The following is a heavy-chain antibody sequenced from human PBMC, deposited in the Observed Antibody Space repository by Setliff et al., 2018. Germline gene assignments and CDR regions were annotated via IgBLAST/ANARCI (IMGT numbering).Heavy chain of an antibody. CDR2: ITSDGGSS. Sequence: PGGSLRLSCTASGFVFNSYAMHWVRQVPGKGLEFVASITSDGGSSYYANPVKGRFVISRDNSKNTLYLHMDSLRADDMALYYCARVSEYSNYRDFWGQGSLVTVSS. D-gene: IGHD6-6*01. CDR1: GFVFNSYA. J-gene: IGHJ4*02. V-gene: IGHV3-64*01. CDR3: ARVSEYSNYRDF.